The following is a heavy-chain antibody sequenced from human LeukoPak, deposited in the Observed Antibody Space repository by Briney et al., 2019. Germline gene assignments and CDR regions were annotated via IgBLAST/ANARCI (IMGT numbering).Heavy chain of an antibody. J-gene: IGHJ6*03. CDR1: GFTFSSYW. CDR2: IKQDGSEK. CDR3: AREIAVAGQTYYYYYMDV. D-gene: IGHD6-19*01. Sequence: GGSLRLSCAASGFTFSSYWMSWVRQAPGKGLEWVANIKQDGSEKYYVDSVKGRFTISRDNAKNSLYLQMNSLRAEDTAVYYCAREIAVAGQTYYYYYMDVWGKGTTVTVSS. V-gene: IGHV3-7*01.